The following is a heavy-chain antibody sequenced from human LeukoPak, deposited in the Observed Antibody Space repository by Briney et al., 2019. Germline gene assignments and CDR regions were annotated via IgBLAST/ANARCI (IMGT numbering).Heavy chain of an antibody. Sequence: ASVKVFCKASGYTFSSYDINWVRQATGQGLEWMGWMSPNSGDTGYAQKFQGRVTMTRDTSTSTAYMELSSLRSEDTAVYYCARVTYSSAWYAAFDIWGQGTMVTVSS. J-gene: IGHJ3*02. CDR2: MSPNSGDT. V-gene: IGHV1-8*01. CDR3: ARVTYSSAWYAAFDI. CDR1: GYTFSSYD. D-gene: IGHD6-19*01.